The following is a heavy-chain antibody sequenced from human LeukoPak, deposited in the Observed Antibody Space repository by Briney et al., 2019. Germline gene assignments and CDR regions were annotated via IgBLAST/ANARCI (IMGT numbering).Heavy chain of an antibody. Sequence: GGSLRLSCTASGYTFSSYSMTWVREAPGKGLEWVSAISGSGVNTYYADSVKGRFAASRGNSKNTLYLQMNSLRAEDTAVYYCARGRSGYGPFDAFDIWGQGTWVTVSS. J-gene: IGHJ3*02. CDR3: ARGRSGYGPFDAFDI. CDR1: GYTFSSYS. V-gene: IGHV3-23*01. D-gene: IGHD3-22*01. CDR2: ISGSGVNT.